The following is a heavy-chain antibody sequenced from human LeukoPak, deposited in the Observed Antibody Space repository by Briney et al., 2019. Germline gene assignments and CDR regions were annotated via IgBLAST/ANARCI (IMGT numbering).Heavy chain of an antibody. J-gene: IGHJ5*02. V-gene: IGHV1-18*01. Sequence: ASVKVSCKASGYTFTTYGISWVRQAPGQRPEWMGWINTDNGNTKSAQKFQGRVTMTTDTSTSTAYMELSSLRSDDTAVYYCARKGCTGDCYRFDPWGQGTLVTVSS. CDR3: ARKGCTGDCYRFDP. D-gene: IGHD2-21*02. CDR1: GYTFTTYG. CDR2: INTDNGNT.